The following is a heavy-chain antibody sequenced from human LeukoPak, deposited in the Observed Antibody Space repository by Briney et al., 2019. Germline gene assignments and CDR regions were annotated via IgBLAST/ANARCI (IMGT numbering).Heavy chain of an antibody. CDR1: GFTFSSYG. CDR3: ARRAGAYSHPYDY. D-gene: IGHD4/OR15-4a*01. Sequence: GGSLRLSCAASGFTFSSYGMHWVRQAPGKGLEWVAFIRYDGSNKYYADSVKGRFTISRDNPKNTLYLQMNSLRAEDTAVYYCARRAGAYSHPYDYWGQGTLVTVSS. J-gene: IGHJ4*02. V-gene: IGHV3-30*02. CDR2: IRYDGSNK.